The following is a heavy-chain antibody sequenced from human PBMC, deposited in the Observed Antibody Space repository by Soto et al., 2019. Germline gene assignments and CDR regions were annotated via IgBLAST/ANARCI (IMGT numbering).Heavy chain of an antibody. D-gene: IGHD3-10*01. CDR3: ARTPPVRGG. CDR2: INHSGST. V-gene: IGHV4-34*01. CDR1: GGSFSGYY. Sequence: SETLSLTCAVYGGSFSGYYWSWIRQPPGKGLEWIGEINHSGSTNYNPSLKSRVTISVDTSKNQFSLKLSSVTAADTAVYYCARTPPVRGGWGQGTLVTVSS. J-gene: IGHJ4*02.